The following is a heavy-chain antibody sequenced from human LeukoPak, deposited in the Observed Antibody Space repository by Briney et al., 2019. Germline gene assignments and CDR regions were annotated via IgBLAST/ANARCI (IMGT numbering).Heavy chain of an antibody. V-gene: IGHV3-21*01. J-gene: IGHJ4*02. CDR1: GFTFSSYT. Sequence: GDSLRLSCAASGFTFSSYTMNWVRQAPGKGLEWVSSITSITSYIYYADSVKGLFSISKDISKNSVYLQMNSLRAEDTAVYYCARGQDYGSAELADYWGRGTLVT. D-gene: IGHD3-10*01. CDR2: ITSITSYI. CDR3: ARGQDYGSAELADY.